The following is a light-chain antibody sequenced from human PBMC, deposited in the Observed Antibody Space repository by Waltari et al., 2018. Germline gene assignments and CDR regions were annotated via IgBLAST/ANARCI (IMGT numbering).Light chain of an antibody. CDR2: RNN. CDR1: ISNLGTNY. CDR3: ASWDDSLSVGV. Sequence: QSVLPQPPSASGTPGQRATIPCSGSISNLGTNYVYWYQQFPGTAPKLLIQRNNQRPSGVPDRFSGSKSGTSASLAISGLRSEDEADYYCASWDDSLSVGVFGGGTKLTVL. V-gene: IGLV1-47*01. J-gene: IGLJ3*02.